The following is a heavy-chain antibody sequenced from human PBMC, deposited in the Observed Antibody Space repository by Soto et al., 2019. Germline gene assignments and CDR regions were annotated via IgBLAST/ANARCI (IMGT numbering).Heavy chain of an antibody. CDR1: GFTFSTYW. J-gene: IGHJ4*02. Sequence: EVQLVESGGGLVQPGGSLRLSCAASGFTFSTYWMHWVRQAPGKGLVWVSRIKTDGSSTTYADSVKGRFTISRDNAKNTLNLHRNSLRIEATPFYYCVRVGCSGGCCYPYYWGQGTLVTVSS. D-gene: IGHD2-15*01. CDR2: IKTDGSST. CDR3: VRVGCSGGCCYPYY. V-gene: IGHV3-74*01.